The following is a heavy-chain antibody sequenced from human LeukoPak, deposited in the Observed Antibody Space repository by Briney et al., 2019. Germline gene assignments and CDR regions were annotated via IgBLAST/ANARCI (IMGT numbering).Heavy chain of an antibody. CDR3: AKITSSKYSSGWYHPYYFDY. CDR1: GFTFSSYG. D-gene: IGHD6-19*01. V-gene: IGHV3-23*01. Sequence: PGGSLRLSCAASGFTFSSYGMSWVRQAPGKGLEWVSAISGSGGSTYYADSVKGRFTISRDNSKNTLYLQMNSLRAEDTAVYYCAKITSSKYSSGWYHPYYFDYWGQGTLVTVSS. CDR2: ISGSGGST. J-gene: IGHJ4*02.